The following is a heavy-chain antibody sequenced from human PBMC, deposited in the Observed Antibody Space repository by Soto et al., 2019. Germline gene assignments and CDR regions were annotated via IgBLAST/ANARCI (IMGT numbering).Heavy chain of an antibody. CDR1: GGSVSNFY. CDR3: ARSSHKESWFDP. Sequence: SETLSLTCTVSGGSVSNFYWNWIRQPAGKRLEWIGRIYTSGSTNYNPSLRSRVTMSIDTSRNQFSLKLNSVTAADTAVYYCARSSHKESWFDPWGREPWSPSPQ. D-gene: IGHD6-13*01. CDR2: IYTSGST. V-gene: IGHV4-4*07. J-gene: IGHJ5*02.